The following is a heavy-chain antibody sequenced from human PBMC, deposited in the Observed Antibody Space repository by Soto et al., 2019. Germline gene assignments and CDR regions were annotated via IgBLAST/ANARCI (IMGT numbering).Heavy chain of an antibody. J-gene: IGHJ4*01. D-gene: IGHD2-15*01. CDR2: MNPSSGET. CDR1: GYNFTNFD. Sequence: VASVKVSCKTSGYNFTNFDINWVRQAPGRGLVWMGWMNPSSGETGSAQNFQGRVTMTRDISTRTFFMQLTSLRSEDTAIYYCASLAEYCNGIKCYSNFDFWGRGTQVTVSS. CDR3: ASLAEYCNGIKCYSNFDF. V-gene: IGHV1-8*01.